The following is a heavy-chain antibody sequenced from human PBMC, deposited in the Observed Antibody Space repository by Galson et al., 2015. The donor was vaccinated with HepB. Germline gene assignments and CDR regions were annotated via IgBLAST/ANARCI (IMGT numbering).Heavy chain of an antibody. J-gene: IGHJ4*02. CDR1: GAPVNSGGYF. V-gene: IGHV4-31*11. Sequence: LSLTCAVSGAPVNSGGYFWSWIRQHPGRGLEWIGDIYHSGFTYSSPSLKSRLILSVDTAKNQFTLNLSSVTAADTATYYCARVSQRYFDYWGQGSLVTVSS. CDR2: IYHSGFT. D-gene: IGHD5-24*01. CDR3: ARVSQRYFDY.